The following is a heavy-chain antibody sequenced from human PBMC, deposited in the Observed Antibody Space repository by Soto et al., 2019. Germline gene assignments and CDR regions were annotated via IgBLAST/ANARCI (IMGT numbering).Heavy chain of an antibody. CDR1: GFTFSSYG. CDR3: AKGEDSYDYVWGSYRPQAPFDY. V-gene: IGHV3-30*18. CDR2: ISYDGSNK. Sequence: GGSLRLSCAASGFTFSSYGMHWVRQAPGKGLEWVAVISYDGSNKYYADSVKGRFTISRDNSKNTLYLQMNSLRAEDTAVYYCAKGEDSYDYVWGSYRPQAPFDYWGQGTLVTVSS. D-gene: IGHD3-16*02. J-gene: IGHJ4*02.